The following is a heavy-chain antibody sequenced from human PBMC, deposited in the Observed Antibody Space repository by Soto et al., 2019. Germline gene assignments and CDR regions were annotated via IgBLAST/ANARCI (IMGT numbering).Heavy chain of an antibody. Sequence: ASLKVSCKVSGYTLTELSMHWVRQAPRKGLEWMGGFDPEDGETIYAQKFQGRVTMTEDTSTDTAYMELSSLRSEDTAVYYCATPPIAAADTWGQVTLVTVSS. CDR2: FDPEDGET. J-gene: IGHJ4*02. CDR1: GYTLTELS. V-gene: IGHV1-24*01. D-gene: IGHD6-13*01. CDR3: ATPPIAAADT.